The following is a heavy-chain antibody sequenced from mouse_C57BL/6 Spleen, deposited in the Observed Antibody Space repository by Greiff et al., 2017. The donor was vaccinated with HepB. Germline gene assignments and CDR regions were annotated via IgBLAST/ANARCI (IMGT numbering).Heavy chain of an antibody. CDR2: SRNKANDYTT. V-gene: IGHV7-1*01. CDR1: GFTFSDFY. J-gene: IGHJ2*01. CDR3: ERDAGGYYGSRGYFDD. Sequence: EVNVVESGGGLVQSGRSLRLSCATSGFTFSDFYMEWVRQAPGKGLEWIAASRNKANDYTTEYSATVKGRFIVTRDTSQSIIYLQQKALRDEDTAIYYCERDAGGYYGSRGYFDDWGQGTTLTVSS. D-gene: IGHD1-1*01.